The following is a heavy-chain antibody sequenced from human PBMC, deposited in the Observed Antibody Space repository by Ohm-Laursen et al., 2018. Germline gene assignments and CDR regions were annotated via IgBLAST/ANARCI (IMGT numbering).Heavy chain of an antibody. V-gene: IGHV4-4*07. J-gene: IGHJ3*02. D-gene: IGHD2-21*02. CDR2: IHSSGST. CDR1: GGSISGYY. Sequence: GTLSLTCPVSGGSISGYYWSWIRQTAGKGLEWIGRIHSSGSTNYNPSLQSRVTMSEDTSKNQFSLRLSSVTAADTAVYFCARRDITKAFNIWGQGTLVTVSS. CDR3: ARRDITKAFNI.